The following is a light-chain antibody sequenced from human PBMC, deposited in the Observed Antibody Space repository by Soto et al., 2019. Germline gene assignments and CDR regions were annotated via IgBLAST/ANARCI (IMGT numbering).Light chain of an antibody. CDR2: DVS. V-gene: IGLV2-14*01. CDR3: SSYTSTSTVV. CDR1: SSDVGGYNY. Sequence: QSVLTQPASVSGSPGQSITISCTGTSSDVGGYNYVSWYQQHPGKAPKLMIFDVSNRPSGVSNRFSGSKSGNTASLTISALQAEDEAEYYCSSYTSTSTVVFGGGITLTVL. J-gene: IGLJ2*01.